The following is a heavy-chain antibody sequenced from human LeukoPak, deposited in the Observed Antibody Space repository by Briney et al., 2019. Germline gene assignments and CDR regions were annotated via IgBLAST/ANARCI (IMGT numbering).Heavy chain of an antibody. V-gene: IGHV3-43*02. D-gene: IGHD6-19*01. J-gene: IGHJ4*02. CDR3: AKDVRREWLVHYFDY. Sequence: GGSLRLSCAASGFXFDDYAIHWVRQAPGKGLQWVSLISGDGGSTYYADSVKGRFTISRDNSKNSLYLQMNSLRTEDTALYYCAKDVRREWLVHYFDYWGQGTLVTVSS. CDR1: GFXFDDYA. CDR2: ISGDGGST.